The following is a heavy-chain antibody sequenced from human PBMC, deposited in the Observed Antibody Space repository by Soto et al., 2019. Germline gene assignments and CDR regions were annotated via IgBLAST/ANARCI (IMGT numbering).Heavy chain of an antibody. CDR1: GDSVSSNNVA. CDR3: ARGMNTAFDI. CDR2: TYYRSEWYN. J-gene: IGHJ3*02. V-gene: IGHV6-1*01. Sequence: SQTLSLTCVISGDSVSSNNVAWNWIRQSPSGGLEWLGRTYYRSEWYNNYAVSVKSRTTINADTSKNQFSLQLASVTPEDAAVYDGARGMNTAFDIWGQGTMVTVSS.